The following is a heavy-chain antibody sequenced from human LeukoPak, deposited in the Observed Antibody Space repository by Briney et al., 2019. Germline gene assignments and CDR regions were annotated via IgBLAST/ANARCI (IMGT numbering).Heavy chain of an antibody. J-gene: IGHJ3*02. CDR1: GFTFSSYS. CDR3: ARDLPDAFDI. V-gene: IGHV3-21*01. Sequence: GGSLRLSCAASGFTFSSYSMNWVRQAPGKGLEWVSSISSSSYIYYADSVKGRFTISRDNAKDSLYLQMNSLRAEDTAVYYCARDLPDAFDIWGQGTMVTVSS. D-gene: IGHD2-2*01. CDR2: ISSSSYI.